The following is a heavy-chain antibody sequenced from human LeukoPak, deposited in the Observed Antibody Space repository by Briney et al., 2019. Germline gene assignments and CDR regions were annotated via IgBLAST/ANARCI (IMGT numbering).Heavy chain of an antibody. J-gene: IGHJ4*02. CDR1: GDSISSGTYF. Sequence: SETLSLTCTVSGDSISSGTYFWNWIRQPAGKGREWIGRIYTSGDTNYSPSLKSRVTISVDKSNNQFSLNLDSVTAADTAVYYCARGPDYDFWSGPWIWGQGRLVTVSS. CDR3: ARGPDYDFWSGPWI. CDR2: IYTSGDT. V-gene: IGHV4-61*02. D-gene: IGHD3-3*01.